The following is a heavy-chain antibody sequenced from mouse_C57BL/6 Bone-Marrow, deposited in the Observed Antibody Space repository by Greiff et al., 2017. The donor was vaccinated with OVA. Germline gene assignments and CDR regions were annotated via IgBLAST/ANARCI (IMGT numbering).Heavy chain of an antibody. Sequence: QVQLQQSGPGLVQPSQSLSITCTVSGFSLTSYGVHWVRQSPGKGLEWLGVIWSGGSPDYNAAFISRLSIRKDNSKSQVFFKMNSLQADDTAIYYCARNRLYDYDDYYAMDYWGQGTSVTVSS. D-gene: IGHD2-4*01. CDR3: ARNRLYDYDDYYAMDY. J-gene: IGHJ4*01. CDR1: GFSLTSYG. CDR2: IWSGGSP. V-gene: IGHV2-2*01.